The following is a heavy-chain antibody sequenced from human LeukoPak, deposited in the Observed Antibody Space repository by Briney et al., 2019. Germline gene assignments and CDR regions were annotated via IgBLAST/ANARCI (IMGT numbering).Heavy chain of an antibody. D-gene: IGHD3-22*01. CDR3: AREYYYDSSGYLVYYYYGMDV. J-gene: IGHJ6*02. CDR2: IWYDGSNK. V-gene: IGHV3-33*01. Sequence: HPGGSLRLSCAASGFTFSSYGMHWVRQAPGKGLEWVAVIWYDGSNKYYADSVKGRFTISRDNSKNTLYLQMNSLRAEDTAVYYCAREYYYDSSGYLVYYYYGMDVWGQGTTVTVSS. CDR1: GFTFSSYG.